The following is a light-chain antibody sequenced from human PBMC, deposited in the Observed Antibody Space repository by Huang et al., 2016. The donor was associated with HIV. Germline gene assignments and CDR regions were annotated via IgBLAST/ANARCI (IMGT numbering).Light chain of an antibody. CDR1: QDISNY. V-gene: IGKV1-33*01. CDR2: DAS. Sequence: DIQMTQSPSSLSASIGDKVTITCQASQDISNYLNWYLQKPGKAPKLLLYDASSLDTGVPSRFSGSGSGTDFTFTISSLQPEDVATYYCQQYDNFPPTFGQGTKVEIK. CDR3: QQYDNFPPT. J-gene: IGKJ1*01.